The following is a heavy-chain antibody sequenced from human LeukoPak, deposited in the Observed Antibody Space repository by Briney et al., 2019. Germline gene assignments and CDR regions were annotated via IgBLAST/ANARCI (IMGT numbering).Heavy chain of an antibody. CDR1: GFTFSSYT. D-gene: IGHD4-17*01. V-gene: IGHV3-21*01. J-gene: IGHJ4*02. CDR2: ISTSHSYI. CDR3: ARTLTYYGPTYYFDY. Sequence: GGSLRLSCTASGFTFSSYTFNWVRQAPGKGLEWVSSISTSHSYIYYADSLKGRFTISRDNAKNSLYLQMNSLRAEDTAVYYCARTLTYYGPTYYFDYWGQGTLVTVSS.